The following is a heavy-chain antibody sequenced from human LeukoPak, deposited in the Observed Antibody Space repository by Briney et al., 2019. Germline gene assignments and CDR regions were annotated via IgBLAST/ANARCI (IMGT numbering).Heavy chain of an antibody. Sequence: ASVKVSCKASGYTFTSYDINWVRQATGQGLEWMGWMNPNSGNTGYAQKFQGRVTITRNTSKSTAYLELSSLRSEDAAVYYCARVIVGANGAFDIWGQGTMVTVSS. CDR2: MNPNSGNT. J-gene: IGHJ3*02. CDR3: ARVIVGANGAFDI. D-gene: IGHD1-26*01. CDR1: GYTFTSYD. V-gene: IGHV1-8*03.